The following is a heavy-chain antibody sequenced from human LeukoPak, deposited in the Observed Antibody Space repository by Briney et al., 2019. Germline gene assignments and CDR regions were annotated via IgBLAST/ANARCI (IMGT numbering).Heavy chain of an antibody. CDR3: VRDGDDFNFDY. CDR2: VIRDGSFT. D-gene: IGHD5-24*01. J-gene: IGHJ4*02. CDR1: GFTFRSYW. V-gene: IGHV3-74*01. Sequence: GGSLRLSCAASGFTFRSYWMHWVRPAPGKGLEWVSRVIRDGSFTNYADSVKGRFTISRDNAKNTLYLQMSSLRAEDTAVYFCVRDGDDFNFDYWGQGSLVTVSS.